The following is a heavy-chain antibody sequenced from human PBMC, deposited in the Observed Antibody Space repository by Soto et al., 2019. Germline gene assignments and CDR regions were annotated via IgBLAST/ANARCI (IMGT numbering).Heavy chain of an antibody. D-gene: IGHD6-13*01. CDR3: AKGSPGSIAAAYDY. J-gene: IGHJ4*02. CDR1: GFTFDDYA. CDR2: ISWNSGSI. V-gene: IGHV3-9*01. Sequence: DVQLVESGGGLVQPGRSLRLSCAASGFTFDDYAMHWVRQAPGKGLEWVSGISWNSGSIGYADSVKGRFTISRDNAKNSLYLQMNSLRAEDTALYYCAKGSPGSIAAAYDYWGQGTLVTVSS.